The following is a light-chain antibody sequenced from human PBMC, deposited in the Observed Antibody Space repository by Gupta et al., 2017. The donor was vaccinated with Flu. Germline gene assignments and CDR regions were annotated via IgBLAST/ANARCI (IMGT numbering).Light chain of an antibody. Sequence: VTISRSGSSSNIGSNYVHWYQQFPGPAPKLLIYRNNQRPSGVPDRFSGSKSGTTASLAISGLGAEDEADYYCAAWNDSMSACVFGAGTKVTVL. V-gene: IGLV1-47*01. CDR1: SSNIGSNY. CDR2: RNN. CDR3: AAWNDSMSACV. J-gene: IGLJ1*01.